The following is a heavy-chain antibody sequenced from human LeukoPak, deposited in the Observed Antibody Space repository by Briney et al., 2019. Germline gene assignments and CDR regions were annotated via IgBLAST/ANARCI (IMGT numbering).Heavy chain of an antibody. CDR2: INWNGGST. CDR3: ARSLGYCSSTSCYSVFSVWFDP. Sequence: GGSLRLSCAASGFTFDDYGMNWVRQAPGKGLEWVSGINWNGGSTGYADSVKGRFTISRDNAKNSLYLQMNSLRAEDTALYHCARSLGYCSSTSCYSVFSVWFDPWGQGTLVTVSS. J-gene: IGHJ5*02. CDR1: GFTFDDYG. V-gene: IGHV3-20*01. D-gene: IGHD2-2*01.